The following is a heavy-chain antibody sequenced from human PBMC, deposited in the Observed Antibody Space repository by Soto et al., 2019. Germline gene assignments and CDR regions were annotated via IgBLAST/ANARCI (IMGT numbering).Heavy chain of an antibody. V-gene: IGHV1-69*06. Sequence: SVKVSCKTSGDIFSGYSISWVRQAPGQGLEWMGGIIPIFGTTNYAQRFHGRVTITADKSTSTVYMELYSLKSEDTAVYYCARDLGSGYDPGHYSGQGTLVTVSS. CDR3: ARDLGSGYDPGHY. J-gene: IGHJ4*02. CDR2: IIPIFGTT. D-gene: IGHD5-12*01. CDR1: GDIFSGYS.